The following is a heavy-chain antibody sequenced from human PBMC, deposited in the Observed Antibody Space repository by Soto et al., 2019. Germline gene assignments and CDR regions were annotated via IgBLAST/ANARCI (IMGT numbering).Heavy chain of an antibody. V-gene: IGHV3-23*01. CDR3: AKASGSSWPYYFDS. CDR2: MGGGGST. J-gene: IGHJ4*02. CDR1: GFSFSSYV. D-gene: IGHD6-13*01. Sequence: GGSLRLSCAASGFSFSSYVMAWVRQAPTKGLQWVSAMGGGGSTYYPDSVKGRFIISRDNSENTLYLQMNSLRAEDTAVYYCAKASGSSWPYYFDSWGRGTLVTVSS.